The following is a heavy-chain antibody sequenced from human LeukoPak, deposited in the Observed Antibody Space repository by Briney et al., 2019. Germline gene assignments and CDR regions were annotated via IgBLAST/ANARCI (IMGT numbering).Heavy chain of an antibody. V-gene: IGHV4-39*07. CDR1: GGSISSSSYY. CDR2: IYTSGST. D-gene: IGHD3-10*01. CDR3: ARDQPREGRFFTMVRVVISYFDY. Sequence: SETLSLPCTVSGGSISSSSYYWGWIRQPPGKGLEWIGRIYTSGSTNYTPSLKSRVTMSVDTSKNQFSLKLSSVTAADTAVYYCARDQPREGRFFTMVRVVISYFDYWGQGTLVTVSS. J-gene: IGHJ4*02.